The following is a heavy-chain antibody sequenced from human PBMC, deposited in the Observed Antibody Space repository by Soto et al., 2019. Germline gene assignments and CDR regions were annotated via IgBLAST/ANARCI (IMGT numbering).Heavy chain of an antibody. J-gene: IGHJ4*01. D-gene: IGHD6-19*01. Sequence: GASVEVCWKACGDGFASCGRSWVRQAHGHGLEWMGWIIAYNGNTNYAQTLQGRFTMTTDTSTSTAYMELRSLRSDDTAVYYCARDPSSGWYSGGYFAYWRHGTPVTVSS. V-gene: IGHV1-18*01. CDR3: ARDPSSGWYSGGYFAY. CDR1: GDGFASCG. CDR2: IIAYNGNT.